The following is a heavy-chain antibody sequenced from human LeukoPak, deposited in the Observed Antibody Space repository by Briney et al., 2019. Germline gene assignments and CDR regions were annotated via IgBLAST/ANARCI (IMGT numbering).Heavy chain of an antibody. CDR3: ARHGRGVRGVIVNSAFDY. J-gene: IGHJ4*02. CDR2: INHSGST. V-gene: IGHV4-34*01. CDR1: GGSFSGYY. D-gene: IGHD3-10*01. Sequence: SETLSLTCAVYGGSFSGYYWSWIRQPPGKGLEWIGEINHSGSTNYNPSLKSRVTISVDTSKNQFSLKLGSVTAADTAVYYCARHGRGVRGVIVNSAFDYWGQGTLVTVSS.